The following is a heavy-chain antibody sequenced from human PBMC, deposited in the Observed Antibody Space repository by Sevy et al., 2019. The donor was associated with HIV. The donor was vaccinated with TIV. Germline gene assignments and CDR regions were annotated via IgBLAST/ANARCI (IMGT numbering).Heavy chain of an antibody. D-gene: IGHD1-26*01. CDR2: ISYDGTNK. Sequence: GGSLRLSCVVSGFTFSSYGIHWVRHTPGKGLEWVAVISYDGTNKYYADSVKGRFTISRDNSKNTLFLQMNSLRTEDMAVYYCARENKSVGEDYWGQGTLVTVSS. J-gene: IGHJ4*02. CDR3: ARENKSVGEDY. V-gene: IGHV3-30*03. CDR1: GFTFSSYG.